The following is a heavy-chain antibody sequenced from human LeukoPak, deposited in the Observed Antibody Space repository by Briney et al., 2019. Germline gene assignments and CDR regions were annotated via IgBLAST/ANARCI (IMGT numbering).Heavy chain of an antibody. CDR2: ISSSSSYI. CDR1: GFTFSSYS. D-gene: IGHD1-1*01. CDR3: ARDVEAGTDAFDI. J-gene: IGHJ3*02. Sequence: GGSLRLSCAASGFTFSSYSMNWVRQAPGKGLEWVSSISSSSSYIYYADSVKGRFTISRDNAKNSLYLQMNSLRAEDTAVYYCARDVEAGTDAFDIWGQGTMVTVS. V-gene: IGHV3-21*01.